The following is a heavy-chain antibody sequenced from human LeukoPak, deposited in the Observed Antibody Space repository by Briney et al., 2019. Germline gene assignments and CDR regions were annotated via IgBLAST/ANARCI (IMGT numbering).Heavy chain of an antibody. CDR2: FDPDDGQT. D-gene: IGHD5-18*01. CDR1: GYTLTELS. V-gene: IGHV1-24*01. J-gene: IGHJ4*02. CDR3: ATSRYTYAEFFDY. Sequence: ASVKVPCKVSGYTLTELSMHWVRQAPGKGLEWMGGFDPDDGQTIYARKFQGRVTMTEDRSTDTAYMELSSLRSEDTAVYYCATSRYTYAEFFDYWGQGTLVTVSS.